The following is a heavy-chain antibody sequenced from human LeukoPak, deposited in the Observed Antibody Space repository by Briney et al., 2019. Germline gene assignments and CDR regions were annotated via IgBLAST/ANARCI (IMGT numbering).Heavy chain of an antibody. D-gene: IGHD3-22*01. J-gene: IGHJ4*02. CDR1: GFTFSSYS. V-gene: IGHV3-21*01. CDR2: ISSSSSYI. Sequence: PGGSLRLSCAASGFTFSSYSMNWVRQAPGKGLEWVSSISSSSSYIYYADSVKGRFTISRDNAKNSLYLQMNSLRDEDTAVYYCARDLSGDCYDSSGYYWFDYWGQGTLVTVSS. CDR3: ARDLSGDCYDSSGYYWFDY.